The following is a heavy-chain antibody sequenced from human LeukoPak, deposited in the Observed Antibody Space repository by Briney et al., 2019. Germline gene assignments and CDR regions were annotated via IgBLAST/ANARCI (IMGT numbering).Heavy chain of an antibody. Sequence: PGGSLRLSRAASGFSFSSYWMQWVRQAPGKGLVWVSRINSDGSITTYADSVKGRFTISRDNAKNTLYLQMNSLRAEDTAVYYCARELWAAGDYWGQGTLVTVSS. J-gene: IGHJ4*02. D-gene: IGHD6-13*01. CDR2: INSDGSIT. CDR3: ARELWAAGDY. CDR1: GFSFSSYW. V-gene: IGHV3-74*01.